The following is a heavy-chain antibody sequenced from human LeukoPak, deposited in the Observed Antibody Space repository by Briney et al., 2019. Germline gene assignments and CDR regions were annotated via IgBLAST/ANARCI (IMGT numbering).Heavy chain of an antibody. V-gene: IGHV3-23*01. CDR2: ISSSGGNT. D-gene: IGHD6-13*01. Sequence: PGGSLRLSCAASGFAFGSYAMSWVRQAPGKGLAWVPTISSSGGNTYYADSVEGRFTISRDNPKNTLFLQMNSLRAEDTAVFYCAKRLAVPGSYFDYWGRGILVTVSA. CDR3: AKRLAVPGSYFDY. CDR1: GFAFGSYA. J-gene: IGHJ4*02.